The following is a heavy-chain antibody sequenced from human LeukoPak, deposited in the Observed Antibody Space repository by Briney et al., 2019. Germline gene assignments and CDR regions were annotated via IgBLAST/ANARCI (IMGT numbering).Heavy chain of an antibody. V-gene: IGHV6-1*01. CDR2: TYYRSKWYN. CDR3: ARAVAGYYYGVDV. Sequence: SQTLSLTCAISGDSVSSNSVAWNWIRQSPSRGLEWLGRTYYRSKWYNDYAVSVKSRITINPDTSENQFSLQLNSVTPEDTAVYYCARAVAGYYYGVDVWGQGTTVTVSS. J-gene: IGHJ6*02. D-gene: IGHD6-19*01. CDR1: GDSVSSNSVA.